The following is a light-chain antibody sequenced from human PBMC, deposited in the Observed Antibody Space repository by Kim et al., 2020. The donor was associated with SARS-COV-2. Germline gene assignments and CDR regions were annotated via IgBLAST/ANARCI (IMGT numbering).Light chain of an antibody. CDR1: SIRSYD. V-gene: IGLV3-19*01. CDR2: GKN. Sequence: VALGQTVRITCQGDSIRSYDASWDQQKPGQAPVLVIYGKNNRPSGIPDRFSGSSAGNTASLTITGAQAEDEADYYCNSRDSSGPVVFGGGTQLTVL. J-gene: IGLJ2*01. CDR3: NSRDSSGPVV.